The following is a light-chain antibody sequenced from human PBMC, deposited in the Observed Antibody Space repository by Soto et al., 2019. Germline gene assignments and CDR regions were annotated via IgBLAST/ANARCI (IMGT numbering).Light chain of an antibody. Sequence: EIVLTQSQGTLSLSPGDRATLSGRASQSVGSRYLVWYQQMPGQAPRLLISGASNRATGIPDRFSGSGSETDFSLTISRLEPEDFAVYSCQQSGTFPWTFGQGTKVEIK. J-gene: IGKJ1*01. CDR2: GAS. CDR1: QSVGSRY. CDR3: QQSGTFPWT. V-gene: IGKV3-20*01.